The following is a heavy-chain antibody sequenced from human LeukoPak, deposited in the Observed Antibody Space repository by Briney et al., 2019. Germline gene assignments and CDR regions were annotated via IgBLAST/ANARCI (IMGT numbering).Heavy chain of an antibody. J-gene: IGHJ4*02. Sequence: GGSLRLSCAASGFTFSSYAMSWVRQAPGKGLEWVAIIFGNGDTTYYADFVKGRFTVSRDNSKDTLYLQMNDLRPDDTAIYYCAKRNTMVRGGPCFDYWGQGTLVTVSS. CDR1: GFTFSSYA. CDR3: AKRNTMVRGGPCFDY. CDR2: IFGNGDTT. V-gene: IGHV3-23*01. D-gene: IGHD3-10*01.